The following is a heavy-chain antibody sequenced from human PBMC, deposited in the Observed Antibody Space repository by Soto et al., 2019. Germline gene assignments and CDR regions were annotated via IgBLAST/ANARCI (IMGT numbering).Heavy chain of an antibody. V-gene: IGHV3-9*01. J-gene: IGHJ3*02. CDR1: GFTFDDYA. CDR3: AKVRFSGSYHDAFDI. D-gene: IGHD1-26*01. CDR2: ISWNSGSI. Sequence: PGGSLRLSCAASGFTFDDYAMHWVRQAPGKGLEWVSGISWNSGSIGYADSVKGRFTISRDNARNSLYLQMNSLRAEDTALYYCAKVRFSGSYHDAFDIWGQGTMVTVSS.